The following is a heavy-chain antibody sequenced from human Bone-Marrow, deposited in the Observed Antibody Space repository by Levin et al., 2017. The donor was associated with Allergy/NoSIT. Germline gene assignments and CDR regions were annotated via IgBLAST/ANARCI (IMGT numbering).Heavy chain of an antibody. Sequence: SCAASGFTFSSYAMSWVRQAPGKGLEWVSAISGSGGSTYYADSVKGRFTISRDNSKNTLYLQMNSLRAEDTAVYYCAKINWPRGVVVAASDWFDPWGQGTLVTVSS. V-gene: IGHV3-23*01. CDR1: GFTFSSYA. CDR2: ISGSGGST. CDR3: AKINWPRGVVVAASDWFDP. J-gene: IGHJ5*02. D-gene: IGHD2-15*01.